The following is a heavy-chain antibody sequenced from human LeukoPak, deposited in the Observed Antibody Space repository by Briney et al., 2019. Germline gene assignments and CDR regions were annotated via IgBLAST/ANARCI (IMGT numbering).Heavy chain of an antibody. J-gene: IGHJ4*02. CDR2: ISSSSTTI. D-gene: IGHD6-13*01. CDR1: GFTFKTYS. V-gene: IGHV3-48*01. Sequence: GGSLRLSCAASGFTFKTYSMHWVRQAPGKGLEWISYISSSSTTIFYADSVNGRFTISRDNSKNTLYLQMNSLRAEDTAVYYCAKDEAAAGVDFDYWGQGTLVTVYS. CDR3: AKDEAAAGVDFDY.